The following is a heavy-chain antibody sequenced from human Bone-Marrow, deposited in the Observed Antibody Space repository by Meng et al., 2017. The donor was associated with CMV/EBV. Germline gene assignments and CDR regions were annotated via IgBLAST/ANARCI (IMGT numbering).Heavy chain of an antibody. CDR1: GYTFTGYY. V-gene: IGHV1-2*02. D-gene: IGHD2-2*02. CDR3: ARDSCSSTSCYIDYYYGMDV. Sequence: ASVKVSCKASGYTFTGYYMHWVRQAPGQGLDWMGWINPNSGGTNYAQKFQGRVTMTRDTSISTAYMELSRLRSDDTAVYYCARDSCSSTSCYIDYYYGMDVWGQGTTVTSP. J-gene: IGHJ6*02. CDR2: INPNSGGT.